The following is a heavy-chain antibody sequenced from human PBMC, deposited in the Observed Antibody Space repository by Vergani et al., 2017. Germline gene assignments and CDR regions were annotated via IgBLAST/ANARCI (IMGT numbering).Heavy chain of an antibody. Sequence: EVQLLESGGGLVQPGGSLRLSCAASGFTFSSYAMSWVRQAPGKGLEWCLALSGSGGSTYYAHSVKGRFTISRDISTNTLYLQMNSLRAEDTAVYYCAKDRDDYYGLGNYYSPLPLDYWGQGTLVTVSS. V-gene: IGHV3-23*01. CDR2: LSGSGGST. J-gene: IGHJ4*02. D-gene: IGHD3-10*01. CDR3: AKDRDDYYGLGNYYSPLPLDY. CDR1: GFTFSSYA.